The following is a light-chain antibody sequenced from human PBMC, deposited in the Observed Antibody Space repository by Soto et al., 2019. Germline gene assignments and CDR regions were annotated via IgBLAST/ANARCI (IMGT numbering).Light chain of an antibody. J-gene: IGKJ4*01. CDR2: AAS. V-gene: IGKV1-39*01. Sequence: DIQMTQSPSSLSASLGDRVTITCRASQSISTYLHWYQQKPGKAPRLLIYAASSLQSGVPLRFSGSGSGADFTLTISSLQPEDFATYYCQQTYSIPRTFGGGTKVQI. CDR3: QQTYSIPRT. CDR1: QSISTY.